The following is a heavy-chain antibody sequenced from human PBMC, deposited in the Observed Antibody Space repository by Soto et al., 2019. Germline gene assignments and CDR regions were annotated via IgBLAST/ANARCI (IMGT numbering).Heavy chain of an antibody. CDR2: IHHSGTT. CDR3: ARGWRFDP. D-gene: IGHD1-1*01. Sequence: SETLSLTGGVYGGAFSAYQWKWIRQSPGQGLEWIGEIHHSGTTKYNPSLESRINLSVDTSKKQFSLKMFSVTAADTAIYYCARGWRFDPWGQGTQVTVS. J-gene: IGHJ5*02. CDR1: GGAFSAYQ. V-gene: IGHV4-34*01.